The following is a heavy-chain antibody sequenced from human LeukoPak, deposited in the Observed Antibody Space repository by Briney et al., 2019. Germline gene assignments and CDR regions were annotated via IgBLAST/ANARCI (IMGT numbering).Heavy chain of an antibody. CDR1: GFSLNTLEVS. J-gene: IGHJ4*02. CDR3: ARGRYYFDS. V-gene: IGHV2-70*11. Sequence: SGPALVKPTQTLTLTCTFSGFSLNTLEVSINWIRQPPGKALEWLARIDWDDGKYYTTSLKTRLAISKDTSKTQVVLTITNVDPVDTATYYCARGRYYFDSWGQGTLVTVSS. CDR2: IDWDDGK.